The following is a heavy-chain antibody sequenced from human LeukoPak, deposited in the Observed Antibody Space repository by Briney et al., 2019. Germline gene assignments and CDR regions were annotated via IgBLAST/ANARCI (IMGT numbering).Heavy chain of an antibody. J-gene: IGHJ3*02. D-gene: IGHD2-2*01. CDR3: ARESIVVVPTTMDDASDI. Sequence: GGSLRFSCAASGFTFSDYYMSWVRQAPGKGLECVANINQDGSEQFYLDSVKGRFTISRDNAKNALYLQIHSLRVEDTAVYYCARESIVVVPTTMDDASDIWGQGTMVTVSS. V-gene: IGHV3-7*01. CDR1: GFTFSDYY. CDR2: INQDGSEQ.